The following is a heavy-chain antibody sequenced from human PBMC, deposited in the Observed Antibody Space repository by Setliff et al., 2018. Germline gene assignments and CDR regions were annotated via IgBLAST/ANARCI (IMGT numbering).Heavy chain of an antibody. D-gene: IGHD3-3*01. Sequence: PGGSLRLSCAASGLTTTHYYMDWVRQAPGKGLEWVGRIRDKANRYTTEYAASVKGRFTISRLDSEISMYLQMNSLETEDTAVCYCTRDRGPYDFWGAYFVYWGQGSLVTVSS. CDR2: IRDKANRYTT. V-gene: IGHV3-72*01. J-gene: IGHJ4*02. CDR3: TRDRGPYDFWGAYFVY. CDR1: GLTTTHYY.